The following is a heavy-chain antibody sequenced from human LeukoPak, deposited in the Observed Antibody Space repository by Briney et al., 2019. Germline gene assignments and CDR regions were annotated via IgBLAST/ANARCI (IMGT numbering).Heavy chain of an antibody. D-gene: IGHD6-19*01. CDR1: GGTFSSYA. V-gene: IGHV1-8*02. Sequence: ASVKVSCKASGGTFSSYAISWVRQATGQGLEWMGWMNPNSGNTGYAQKFQGRVTMTRNTSISTAYMELSSLRSEDTAVYYCAREVAVDLLDVWGQGTTVTVSS. J-gene: IGHJ6*02. CDR3: AREVAVDLLDV. CDR2: MNPNSGNT.